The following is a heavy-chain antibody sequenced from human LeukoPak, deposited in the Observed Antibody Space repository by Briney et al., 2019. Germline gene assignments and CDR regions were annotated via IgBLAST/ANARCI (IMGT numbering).Heavy chain of an antibody. V-gene: IGHV1-46*01. Sequence: ASVKVSCKASGYTFINYYMHWVRQDPRHGLEWLGIINPRGGATDYSQKFQGRVTMTRDISTSTAYMELSSLRSEDTAVYYCARGLVVPAANMGGGYHYYMDVWGKGTTVTVSS. CDR2: INPRGGAT. J-gene: IGHJ6*03. D-gene: IGHD2-2*01. CDR3: ARGLVVPAANMGGGYHYYMDV. CDR1: GYTFINYY.